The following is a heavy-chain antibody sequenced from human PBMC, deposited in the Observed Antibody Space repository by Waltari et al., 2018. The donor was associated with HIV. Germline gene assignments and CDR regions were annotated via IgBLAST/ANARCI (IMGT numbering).Heavy chain of an antibody. Sequence: GMHWVRQAPGKGLEWVAVISYDGSNKYYGDSVKGRFTISRDDSKNTLSLQMNSLRAEDTAVYYCAKVKKYQALSVFPDYYYGMDVWGQGTTVTVSS. CDR1: G. CDR2: ISYDGSNK. CDR3: AKVKKYQALSVFPDYYYGMDV. D-gene: IGHD2-2*01. J-gene: IGHJ6*02. V-gene: IGHV3-30*18.